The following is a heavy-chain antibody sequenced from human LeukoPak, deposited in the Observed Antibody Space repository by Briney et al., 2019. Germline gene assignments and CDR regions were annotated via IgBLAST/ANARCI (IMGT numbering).Heavy chain of an antibody. CDR1: GYTFTSYA. Sequence: GASVKVSCKASGYTFTSYAMNWVRQAPGQGLEWMGWINTNTGNPTYAQGFTGRFVFSLDTSVSTAYLQVSSLKAEDTAVYYCARDRRIAARFNWFDPWGQGTLVTVSS. V-gene: IGHV7-4-1*02. J-gene: IGHJ5*02. D-gene: IGHD6-6*01. CDR2: INTNTGNP. CDR3: ARDRRIAARFNWFDP.